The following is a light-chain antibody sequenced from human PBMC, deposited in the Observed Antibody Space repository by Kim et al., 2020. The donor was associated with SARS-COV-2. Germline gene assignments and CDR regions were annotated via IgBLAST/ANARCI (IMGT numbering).Light chain of an antibody. CDR2: KDS. J-gene: IGLJ2*01. V-gene: IGLV3-27*01. Sequence: EQTDRGPCSGDVLAKKMGSVVQAEARPGPFLVIYKDSERPSGITERFSGSSSGTTVTLTISGAQVEDEADYYCYSAADNNVVFGGGTQLTVL. CDR1: VLAKKM. CDR3: YSAADNNVV.